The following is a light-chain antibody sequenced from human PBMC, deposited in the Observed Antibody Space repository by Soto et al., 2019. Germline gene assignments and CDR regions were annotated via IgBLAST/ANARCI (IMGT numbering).Light chain of an antibody. J-gene: IGKJ4*01. CDR2: WAF. Sequence: DIVMTQSPDSLALSLGERATINCKSSQSVLYSSDNKNQLAWYQQKPGQPPKLLIYWAFTRESGVPDRFSGSGSGTEFTLTISSLQAEDVADYYCQQYYSVPVTFGGGTKVEIK. CDR3: QQYYSVPVT. V-gene: IGKV4-1*01. CDR1: QSVLYSSDNKNQ.